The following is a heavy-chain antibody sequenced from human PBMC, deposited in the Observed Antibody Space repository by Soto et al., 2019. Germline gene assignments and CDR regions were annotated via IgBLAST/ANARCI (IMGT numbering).Heavy chain of an antibody. CDR1: GFTVSNNY. CDR2: IYSGGYT. V-gene: IGHV3-53*01. CDR3: ATQRGGGGY. Sequence: EVQLVESGGGLIQPGGSLRLSCAVSGFTVSNNYMSWVRQAPGKGLEGVSVIYSGGYTAYGDSVKGRFTISRDNSKNTLYLKMNTGGAEHRAVFYWATQRGGGGYWGQGTLVTVSS. D-gene: IGHD6-25*01. J-gene: IGHJ4*02.